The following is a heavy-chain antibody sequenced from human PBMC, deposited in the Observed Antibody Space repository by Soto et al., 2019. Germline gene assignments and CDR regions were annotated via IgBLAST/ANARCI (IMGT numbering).Heavy chain of an antibody. D-gene: IGHD2-2*01. CDR2: IYYSGST. Sequence: QVQLQESGPGLVKPSQTLSLTCTVSGGSISSGCYYWSWIRQHPGKGLEWIGYIYYSGSTYYNPSLKSRVTISVDTSKNQLSLKLSSVTAADTAVYYCARQSPAAMSEVFDYWGQGTLVTVSS. J-gene: IGHJ4*02. CDR3: ARQSPAAMSEVFDY. CDR1: GGSISSGCYY. V-gene: IGHV4-31*03.